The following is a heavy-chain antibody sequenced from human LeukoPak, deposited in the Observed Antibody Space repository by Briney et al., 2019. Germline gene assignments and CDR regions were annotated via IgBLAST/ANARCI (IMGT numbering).Heavy chain of an antibody. Sequence: GGSLRLSCAASGFTFSSYWMSWVRQAPGKGLEWVANIKQDGSEKYYVDSVKGRFTISRDNAKNTLYLQMNSLRAEDTAVYYCARDPLYYYDSSGYSVDAFDIWGQGTMVTVSS. CDR3: ARDPLYYYDSSGYSVDAFDI. CDR2: IKQDGSEK. J-gene: IGHJ3*02. CDR1: GFTFSSYW. D-gene: IGHD3-22*01. V-gene: IGHV3-7*03.